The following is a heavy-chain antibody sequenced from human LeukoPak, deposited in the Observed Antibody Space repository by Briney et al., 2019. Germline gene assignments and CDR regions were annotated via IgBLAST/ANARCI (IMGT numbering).Heavy chain of an antibody. J-gene: IGHJ2*01. CDR2: INHSGST. D-gene: IGHD2-2*01. CDR1: GGSFSGYY. Sequence: PSETLSLTCTVYGGSFSGYYWSWIRHPPGKGLEWIGEINHSGSTNYNPSLKSRVAISVDTSKNQFSLRVSSVTAADTAVYYCARKAGYCSSTSCSHYWYFDLWGRGTLVTVSS. V-gene: IGHV4-34*01. CDR3: ARKAGYCSSTSCSHYWYFDL.